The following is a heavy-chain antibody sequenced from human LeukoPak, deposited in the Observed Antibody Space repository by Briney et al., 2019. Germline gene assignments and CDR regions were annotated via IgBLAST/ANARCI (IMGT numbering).Heavy chain of an antibody. CDR3: ARDLVATIRLQGY. CDR1: GGTFSSYA. Sequence: ASVKVSCKASGGTFSSYAISWVRQAPGQGLEWMGGIIPIFGTANYAQKFQGRVTITADESTSTAYMELSSLRSEDTAVYYCARDLVATIRLQGYWGQGTLVTVSS. V-gene: IGHV1-69*13. J-gene: IGHJ4*02. D-gene: IGHD5-12*01. CDR2: IIPIFGTA.